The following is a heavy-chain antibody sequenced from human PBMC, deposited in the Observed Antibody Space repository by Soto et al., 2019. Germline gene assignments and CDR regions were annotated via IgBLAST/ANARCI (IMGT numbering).Heavy chain of an antibody. V-gene: IGHV1-3*01. D-gene: IGHD6-19*01. CDR2: INAGNGDT. J-gene: IGHJ4*02. CDR3: ARGATSGWPFDD. Sequence: ASVKVSCKASGYTFSDYAIHWVRQAPGQILEWMGWINAGNGDTKYSQNFQDRVTITRDTSASTAYMELTSLRSEDTAVYYCARGATSGWPFDDWGLGTLVTVSS. CDR1: GYTFSDYA.